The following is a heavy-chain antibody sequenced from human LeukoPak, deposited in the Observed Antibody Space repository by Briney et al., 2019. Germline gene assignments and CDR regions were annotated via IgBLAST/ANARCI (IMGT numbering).Heavy chain of an antibody. Sequence: PSETLSLTCTLSGGSISSDDFYWSWIRQTPGGVLGWIGYIYYSGYTSSKQSLTSRVTISVDTSKNQCSLKLTSVTAADTAVYYCARYSGSNRWFDPWGQGTLVTVSS. CDR3: ARYSGSNRWFDP. V-gene: IGHV4-30-4*01. CDR1: GGSISSDDFY. CDR2: IYYSGYT. D-gene: IGHD1-26*01. J-gene: IGHJ5*02.